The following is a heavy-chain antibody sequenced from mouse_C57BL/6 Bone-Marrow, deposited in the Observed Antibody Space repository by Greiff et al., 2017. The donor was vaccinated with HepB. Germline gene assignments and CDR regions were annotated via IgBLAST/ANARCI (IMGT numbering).Heavy chain of an antibody. V-gene: IGHV2-2*01. CDR1: GFSLTSYG. CDR3: ARTFITTVYAMDY. D-gene: IGHD1-1*01. CDR2: IWSGGST. Sequence: VKLKESGPGLVQPSQSLSITCTVSGFSLTSYGVHWVRQSPGKGLEWLGVIWSGGSTDYNAAFISRLSISKDNSKSQVFFKMNSLQADDTAIYYCARTFITTVYAMDYWGQGTSVTVSS. J-gene: IGHJ4*01.